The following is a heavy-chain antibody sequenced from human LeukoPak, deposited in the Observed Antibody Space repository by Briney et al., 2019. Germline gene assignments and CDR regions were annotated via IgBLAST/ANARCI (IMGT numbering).Heavy chain of an antibody. CDR1: GFTFSNYW. CDR2: INSDGSSS. Sequence: GGSLRLSCAASGFTFSNYWMHWVRQAPGKGLVWVSRINSDGSSSRDADSVKGRFTISRDNAKNTLYLQMNSLRAEDTAVYYCARASSYSSGYGYWGQGTLVTVSS. V-gene: IGHV3-74*01. J-gene: IGHJ4*02. CDR3: ARASSYSSGYGY. D-gene: IGHD6-19*01.